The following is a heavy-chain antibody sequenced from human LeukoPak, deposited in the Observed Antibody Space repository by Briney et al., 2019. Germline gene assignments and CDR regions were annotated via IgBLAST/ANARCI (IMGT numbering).Heavy chain of an antibody. CDR1: GGSISSYY. V-gene: IGHV4-59*01. CDR3: ARLNVDTTMAHDY. D-gene: IGHD5-18*01. Sequence: PSETLSLTCTVPGGSISSYYWNWIRQPPGKGLEWIGYIYYSGSTNHNPSLKSRVTISVDTSKNQFSLKLSSVTAADTAVYYCARLNVDTTMAHDYWGQGTLVTVSS. J-gene: IGHJ4*02. CDR2: IYYSGST.